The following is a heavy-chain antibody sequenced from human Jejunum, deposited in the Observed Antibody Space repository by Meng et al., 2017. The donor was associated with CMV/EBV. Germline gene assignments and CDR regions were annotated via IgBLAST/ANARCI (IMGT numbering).Heavy chain of an antibody. CDR1: GFTFDSYA. CDR2: ISGGGGGT. Sequence: AASGFTFDSYAMTWVRQAPGKGLEWVSSISGGGGGTFYADSVKGRFTVSRDNSKDTVYLQMSSLRAEDTAVYYCAKVVKWGEDEDWGQGTQVTVSS. V-gene: IGHV3-23*01. D-gene: IGHD1-26*01. CDR3: AKVVKWGEDED. J-gene: IGHJ4*02.